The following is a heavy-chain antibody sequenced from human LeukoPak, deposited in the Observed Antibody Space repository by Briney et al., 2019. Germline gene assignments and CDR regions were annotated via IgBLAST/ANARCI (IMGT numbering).Heavy chain of an antibody. CDR2: VDPDDGQR. CDR1: GYTPNDMS. Sequence: ASVKVSCKISGYTPNDMSMHWVRQPPGKGLEWMGGVDPDDGQRVYAQKFQGRVAMTEDTSTNTAYMELSRLRSEDTAVYYCAAVSGHYTLLDAWGQGALVTVST. CDR3: AAVSGHYTLLDA. V-gene: IGHV1-24*01. D-gene: IGHD4-11*01. J-gene: IGHJ5*02.